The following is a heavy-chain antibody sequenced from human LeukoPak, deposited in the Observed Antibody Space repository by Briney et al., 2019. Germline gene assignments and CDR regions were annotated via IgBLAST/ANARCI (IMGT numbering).Heavy chain of an antibody. CDR1: GFTFSNYA. D-gene: IGHD6-13*01. CDR3: AKGPKQQLVGSRGHYFDY. Sequence: GGSLRLSCAASGFTFSNYAIHWVRQAPGKGLEWVSVISYDGTNKYYADSVKGRFTISRDKSKNTLYLQMNSLRAEDTAFYYCAKGPKQQLVGSRGHYFDYWGQGTLVTVSS. V-gene: IGHV3-30*04. J-gene: IGHJ4*02. CDR2: ISYDGTNK.